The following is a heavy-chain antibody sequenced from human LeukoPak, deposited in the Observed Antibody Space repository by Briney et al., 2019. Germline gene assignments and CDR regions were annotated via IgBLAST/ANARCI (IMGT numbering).Heavy chain of an antibody. D-gene: IGHD3-16*01. Sequence: SETLSLTCTVSDDSISDYYRGWIRQPPGKGLEWIGYFHNSGTSTYNPSLKSRVIISADTSKNQFSLKLNSLTTADTAVYYCTRGAGWLIDYWGQGILVTVSS. CDR1: DDSISDYY. CDR3: TRGAGWLIDY. J-gene: IGHJ4*02. CDR2: FHNSGTS. V-gene: IGHV4-59*01.